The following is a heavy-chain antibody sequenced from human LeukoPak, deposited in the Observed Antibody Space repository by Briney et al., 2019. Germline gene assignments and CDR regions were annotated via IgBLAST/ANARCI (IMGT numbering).Heavy chain of an antibody. Sequence: GGSLRLSCVASGFTFRDYWMTWVRQAPGKGLEWVANIKQDGGERYCVESVKGRFTISRDNAENSVYLQMNNLRAEDTAVYYCARDEFATSWFLDYWGQGTLVTVSS. J-gene: IGHJ4*02. CDR2: IKQDGGER. CDR1: GFTFRDYW. V-gene: IGHV3-7*01. CDR3: ARDEFATSWFLDY. D-gene: IGHD3-10*01.